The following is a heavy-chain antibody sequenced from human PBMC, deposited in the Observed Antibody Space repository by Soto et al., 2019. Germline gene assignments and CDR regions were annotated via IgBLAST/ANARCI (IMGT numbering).Heavy chain of an antibody. CDR3: ARYASPGYSSNADRDNAFDI. CDR2: IIPIFGTA. J-gene: IGHJ3*02. Sequence: SVKVSCKASGGTFSSYAISWVRQAPGQGLEWMGGIIPIFGTANYAQKFQGRVTITADESTSTAYMELSSLRSEETAVYYCARYASPGYSSNADRDNAFDIWGQGPMVTVSS. D-gene: IGHD6-13*01. V-gene: IGHV1-69*13. CDR1: GGTFSSYA.